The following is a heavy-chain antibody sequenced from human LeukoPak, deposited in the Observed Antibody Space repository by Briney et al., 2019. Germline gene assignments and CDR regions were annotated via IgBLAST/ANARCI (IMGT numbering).Heavy chain of an antibody. CDR3: ATLLRLGELSLDYFDY. CDR1: GFTFSSYS. J-gene: IGHJ4*02. D-gene: IGHD3-16*02. CDR2: ISSSSSYI. Sequence: GGSPTLSCAASGFTFSSYSMNWLRQAPGKGLEWVSSISSSSSYIYYADSVKGRFTISRDNAKNSLYLQMNSLRAEDTAVYYCATLLRLGELSLDYFDYWGQGTLVTVSS. V-gene: IGHV3-21*01.